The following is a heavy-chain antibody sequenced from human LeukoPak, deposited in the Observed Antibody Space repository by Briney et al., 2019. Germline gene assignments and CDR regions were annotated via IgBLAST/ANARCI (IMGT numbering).Heavy chain of an antibody. J-gene: IGHJ4*02. Sequence: PGGSLRLSCAASGFTFSNSGMHWVRQASGKGLEWAAFVLYDGSNKYYTDSVKGRFTISRDNSRNTLYLQMNSLRPEDAAVYYCAKDLTYWGQRTLVTVSS. CDR3: AKDLTY. V-gene: IGHV3-30*02. CDR1: GFTFSNSG. CDR2: VLYDGSNK.